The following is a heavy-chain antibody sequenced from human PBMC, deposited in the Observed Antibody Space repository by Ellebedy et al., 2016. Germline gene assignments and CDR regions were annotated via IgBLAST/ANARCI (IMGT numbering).Heavy chain of an antibody. J-gene: IGHJ1*01. CDR3: AALRQDSFDTDYCPEDFRH. Sequence: ASVKVSCKVSGYTLTELSIHWVRQAPGKGLEWMGGFDPEDGETIYAQKFRGRVTLTDDTSTDTAYMEVNSLRFEDTAVYYCAALRQDSFDTDYCPEDFRHWGQGTLVTVPS. D-gene: IGHD3-22*01. V-gene: IGHV1-24*01. CDR1: GYTLTELS. CDR2: FDPEDGET.